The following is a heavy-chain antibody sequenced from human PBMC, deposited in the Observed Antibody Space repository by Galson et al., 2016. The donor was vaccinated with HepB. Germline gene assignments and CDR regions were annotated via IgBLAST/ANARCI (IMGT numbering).Heavy chain of an antibody. CDR1: GFTVSNNY. J-gene: IGHJ4*02. CDR3: ASMTGTTPGGY. Sequence: SLRLSCAASGFTVSNNYMSWVRQAPGKGLEWVSLIYSGGSTYYADSVKGRFTISRDNSKNTLYLQMNSLRAADTAVYYCASMTGTTPGGYWGQGTLVTVSS. CDR2: IYSGGST. D-gene: IGHD1-20*01. V-gene: IGHV3-53*01.